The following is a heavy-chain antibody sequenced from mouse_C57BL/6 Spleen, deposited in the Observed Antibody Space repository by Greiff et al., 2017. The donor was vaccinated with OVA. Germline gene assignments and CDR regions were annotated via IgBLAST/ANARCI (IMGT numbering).Heavy chain of an antibody. CDR3: ARWGDGSSGIDY. V-gene: IGHV1-69*01. CDR2: IDPSDSYT. J-gene: IGHJ2*01. D-gene: IGHD1-1*01. CDR1: GYTFTSYW. Sequence: QVQLQQPGAELVMPGASVKLSCKASGYTFTSYWMHWVKQRPGQGLEWIGEIDPSDSYTNYNQKFKGKSTLTVDKSSSTAYMQLSSLTSEDSAVYYCARWGDGSSGIDYWGQGTTLTVSS.